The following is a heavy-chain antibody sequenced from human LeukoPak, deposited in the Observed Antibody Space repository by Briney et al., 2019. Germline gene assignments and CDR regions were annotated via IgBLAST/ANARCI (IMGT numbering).Heavy chain of an antibody. CDR3: AGQYYDILIGYTES. J-gene: IGHJ4*02. CDR2: IYYSGST. V-gene: IGHV4-59*01. Sequence: SETLSLTCTVSGGSISSYYWSWIRQPPGKGLEWIGYIYYSGSTNYNPSLKSRVTISVDTSKNQFSLKLSSVTAADTAVYYCAGQYYDILIGYTESWGQGTLVTVSS. D-gene: IGHD3-9*01. CDR1: GGSISSYY.